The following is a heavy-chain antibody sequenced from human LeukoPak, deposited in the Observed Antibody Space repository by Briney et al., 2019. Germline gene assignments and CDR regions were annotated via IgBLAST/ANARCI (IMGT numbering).Heavy chain of an antibody. Sequence: ASVTVSCKASGYTFTSYGISWVRQAPGQGLEWMGWISAYNGNTNYAQKLQGRVTMTTDTSTSTAYMELRSLRSDDTAVYYCARESNGGQQLVVNTYIDYWGQGTLVTVSS. CDR3: ARESNGGQQLVVNTYIDY. CDR1: GYTFTSYG. CDR2: ISAYNGNT. D-gene: IGHD6-13*01. V-gene: IGHV1-18*01. J-gene: IGHJ4*02.